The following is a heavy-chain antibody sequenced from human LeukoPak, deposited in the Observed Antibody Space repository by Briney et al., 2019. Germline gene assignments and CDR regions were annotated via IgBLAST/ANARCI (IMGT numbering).Heavy chain of an antibody. CDR3: ARAYYDFWSGYNKNWFDP. V-gene: IGHV1-2*02. Sequence: GASVKVSCKASGYTFTGYYMHWVRQAPGQGLEWMGWINPNSGGTNYAQKLQGRVTMTTDTSTSTAYMELRSLRSDDTAVYYCARAYYDFWSGYNKNWFDPWGQGTLVTVSS. D-gene: IGHD3-3*01. CDR2: INPNSGGT. CDR1: GYTFTGYY. J-gene: IGHJ5*02.